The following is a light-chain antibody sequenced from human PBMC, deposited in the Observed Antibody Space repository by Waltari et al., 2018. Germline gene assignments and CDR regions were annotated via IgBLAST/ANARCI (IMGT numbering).Light chain of an antibody. CDR2: DVT. CDR3: YSYAGSHTIL. J-gene: IGLJ2*01. V-gene: IGLV2-11*01. CDR1: ISDVGGYDY. Sequence: QSALTQPRPVSGSPGQSVTISCTGGISDVGGYDYVSWLQHPPGQAPKLIIYDVTGRPSGVPDRFSASKSGTAASLTISGLQAEDEGDYYCYSYAGSHTILFGGGTKLTVL.